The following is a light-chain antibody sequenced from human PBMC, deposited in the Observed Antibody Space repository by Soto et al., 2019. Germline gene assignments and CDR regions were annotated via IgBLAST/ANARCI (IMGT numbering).Light chain of an antibody. CDR2: DVS. CDR1: SSDVGTDNY. Sequence: QSALTQPRSVAGSLGQSVSISCTGTSSDVGTDNYVSWYQQHPGKAPKVMIYDVSERPSGVPDRFSGSKSGNTASLTISGLQAEDEADYYCCSYAGSPRYVLGTGTKLTVL. V-gene: IGLV2-11*01. CDR3: CSYAGSPRYV. J-gene: IGLJ1*01.